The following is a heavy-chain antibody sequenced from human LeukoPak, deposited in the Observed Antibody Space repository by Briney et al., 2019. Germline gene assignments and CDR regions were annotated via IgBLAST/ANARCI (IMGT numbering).Heavy chain of an antibody. D-gene: IGHD1/OR15-1a*01. J-gene: IGHJ6*03. CDR3: ARTILYKWNNVPYYYYMDV. Sequence: SETLSLTCTLSGDSITSHYWSWIRQPAGEGLEWIGRIHTSGSTNYNPSLKSRVTMSVDTSKNQFSLKLNSVTAADAAVYYCARTILYKWNNVPYYYYMDVWGKGTTVTVSS. CDR2: IHTSGST. CDR1: GDSITSHY. V-gene: IGHV4-4*07.